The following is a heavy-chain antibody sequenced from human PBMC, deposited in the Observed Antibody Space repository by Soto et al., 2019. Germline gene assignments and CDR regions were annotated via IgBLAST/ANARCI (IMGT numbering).Heavy chain of an antibody. Sequence: GVSLRLACAAFGFTFSSYWMSCVRQAPGKGLEWVANIKKDGSEKYYVDSVKGRFTISRDNAKNSLYLQMNSLSAEDTAVYYCASHWGNSWWRPEYFQHWGQGTLVTVS. CDR1: GFTFSSYW. J-gene: IGHJ1*01. CDR3: ASHWGNSWWRPEYFQH. D-gene: IGHD2-8*02. CDR2: IKKDGSEK. V-gene: IGHV3-7*01.